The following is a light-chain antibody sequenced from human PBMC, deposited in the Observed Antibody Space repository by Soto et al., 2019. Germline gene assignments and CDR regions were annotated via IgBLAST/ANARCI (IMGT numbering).Light chain of an antibody. CDR3: MQTLRTPRT. CDR2: LGS. Sequence: DVVMTQSPLSLPVTPGESASISCTSSQNLLYSNGYIYLDWYLKKPGQSPQLLIYLGSNRASGVPDRFSGSGSGTKFTLTISRVEAEDVGDYYCMQTLRTPRTFGGGTKVELK. J-gene: IGKJ4*01. CDR1: QNLLYSNGYIY. V-gene: IGKV2-28*01.